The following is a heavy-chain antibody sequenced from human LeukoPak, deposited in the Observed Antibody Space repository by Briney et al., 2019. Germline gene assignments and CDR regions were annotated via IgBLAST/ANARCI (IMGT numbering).Heavy chain of an antibody. CDR3: ARGQGTVTTH. D-gene: IGHD4-11*01. CDR1: GGSISSYY. Sequence: SETLSLTCTVSGGSISSYYWSWIRQPPGKGLEWIGEINHSGSANYNPSLMSRVTVSLDTSKNHFSLNLSSVTAADTAVYYCARGQGTVTTHWGQGTLVTVSS. CDR2: INHSGSA. J-gene: IGHJ4*02. V-gene: IGHV4-34*01.